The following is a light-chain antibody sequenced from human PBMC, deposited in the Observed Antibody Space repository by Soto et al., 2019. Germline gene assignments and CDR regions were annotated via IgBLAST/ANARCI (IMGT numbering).Light chain of an antibody. CDR3: SSYAGSNNLRV. V-gene: IGLV2-8*01. CDR2: EVS. J-gene: IGLJ1*01. Sequence: SVLTQPPSASVSPGQSVTISCTGTSSDVGGYNYVSWYQQHPGKAPKLMIYEVSKRPSGVPDRLSGSKSDNTASLTVSGLQAEDEADYYCSSYAGSNNLRVFGSGTKVTVL. CDR1: SSDVGGYNY.